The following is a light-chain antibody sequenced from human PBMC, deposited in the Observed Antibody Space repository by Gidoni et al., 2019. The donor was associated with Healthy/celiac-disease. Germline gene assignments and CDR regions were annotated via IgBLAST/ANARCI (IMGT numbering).Light chain of an antibody. Sequence: QSALPQPRSVSGSPGQSVTISGTGTSSDVGGYNYVSWYQQHPGKAPKLMIYDVSKRPPGVPDRFSGSKSGNTASLTISGLQAEDEADYYCCSYAGSYTSDVVFGGGTKLTVL. CDR1: SSDVGGYNY. CDR3: CSYAGSYTSDVV. V-gene: IGLV2-11*01. CDR2: DVS. J-gene: IGLJ2*01.